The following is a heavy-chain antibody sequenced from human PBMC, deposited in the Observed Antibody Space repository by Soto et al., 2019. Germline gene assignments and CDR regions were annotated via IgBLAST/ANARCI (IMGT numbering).Heavy chain of an antibody. D-gene: IGHD2-21*02. CDR2: ISYDGSNK. V-gene: IGHV3-30*18. Sequence: QVQLVESGGGVVQPGRSLRLSSAASGFTFSSYGMHWVRQAPGKGLEWVAVISYDGSNKYYADSVKGRFTISRDNSKNTLYLQMNSLRAEDTAVYYCAKERVVVTATPDFDYWGQGTLVTVSS. CDR1: GFTFSSYG. J-gene: IGHJ4*02. CDR3: AKERVVVTATPDFDY.